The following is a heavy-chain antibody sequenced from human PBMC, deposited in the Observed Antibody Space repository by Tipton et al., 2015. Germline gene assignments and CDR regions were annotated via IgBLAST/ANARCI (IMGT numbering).Heavy chain of an antibody. V-gene: IGHV4-61*01. Sequence: TLSLTCDVSGYSISSGYYWSWIRQPPEKGLEWIGYIYYSGSTNYNPSLKSRVTISVDTSKNQFSLKLSSVTAADTAVYYCARARGRHGGLFDSWGQGTLVTVSS. D-gene: IGHD4-23*01. CDR3: ARARGRHGGLFDS. CDR1: GYSISSGYY. CDR2: IYYSGST. J-gene: IGHJ4*02.